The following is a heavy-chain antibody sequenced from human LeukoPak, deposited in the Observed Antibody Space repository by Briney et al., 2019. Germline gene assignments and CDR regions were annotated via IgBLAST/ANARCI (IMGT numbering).Heavy chain of an antibody. CDR2: ISSSSSYT. D-gene: IGHD6-13*01. CDR1: GFTFSDYY. J-gene: IGHJ4*02. Sequence: GGSLRLSCAASGFTFSDYYMSWIRQAPGKGLEWVSYISSSSSYTNYAVSVKGRFTISRDNAKNSLYLQMNSLRAEDTAVYYCAKNLAAAGYYFDYWGQGTLVTVSS. V-gene: IGHV3-11*03. CDR3: AKNLAAAGYYFDY.